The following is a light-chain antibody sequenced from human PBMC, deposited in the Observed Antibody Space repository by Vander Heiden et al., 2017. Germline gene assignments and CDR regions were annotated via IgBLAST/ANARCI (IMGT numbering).Light chain of an antibody. CDR3: SSYTIGGTRV. V-gene: IGLV2-14*03. CDR1: SSDVGGYDS. CDR2: DVT. Sequence: QSALTQPASVPGSQGQPITISCAGTSSDVGGYDSVSWYQQHPGKAPKLMIYDVTYRPSGVSIRFSGSKSGNTASLTISGLQAEDESDYYCSSYTIGGTRVFGTGTNVTVL. J-gene: IGLJ1*01.